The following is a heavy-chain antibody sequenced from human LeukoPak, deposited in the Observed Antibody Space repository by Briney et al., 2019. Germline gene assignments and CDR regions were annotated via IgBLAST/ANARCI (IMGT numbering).Heavy chain of an antibody. CDR3: TTDISVYCSSTSCYRRDY. V-gene: IGHV3-15*01. CDR2: IKSKTDGGTT. Sequence: GGSLRLSCAASGFTFSNAWMSWVRQAPGKGLEWVGRIKSKTDGGTTDYAAPVKGRFTISRDDSKNTLCLQMNSLKTEDTAVYYCTTDISVYCSSTSCYRRDYWGQGTLVTVPS. J-gene: IGHJ4*02. CDR1: GFTFSNAW. D-gene: IGHD2-2*01.